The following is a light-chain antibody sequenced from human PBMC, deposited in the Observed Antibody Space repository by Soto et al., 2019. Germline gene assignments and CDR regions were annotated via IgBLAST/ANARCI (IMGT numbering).Light chain of an antibody. CDR3: KQYTSHSWE. V-gene: IGKV1-5*03. CDR2: KAS. J-gene: IGKJ1*01. CDR1: QSISSW. Sequence: IHVTQSPCGVSASLRDRVTSTCRASQSISSWLAWYQQKPGKAPKLLIYKASSLESGVPSRFSGSGSGTEFTLSFTGLPLGGLATYSFKQYTSHSWEFGQGAKVDIK.